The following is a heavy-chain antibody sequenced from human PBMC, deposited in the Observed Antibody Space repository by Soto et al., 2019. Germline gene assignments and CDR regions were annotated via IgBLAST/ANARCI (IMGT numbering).Heavy chain of an antibody. CDR1: GYTFTSYG. J-gene: IGHJ6*04. Sequence: ASVKVSCKASGYTFTSYGISWVRQAPGQGLEWMGWISAYNGNTNYAQKLQGRVTMTTDTSTSTAYMELRSLRSDDTAVYYCARMGRLRYFDWVYGMDVWGKGTTVTVSS. D-gene: IGHD3-9*01. CDR2: ISAYNGNT. CDR3: ARMGRLRYFDWVYGMDV. V-gene: IGHV1-18*01.